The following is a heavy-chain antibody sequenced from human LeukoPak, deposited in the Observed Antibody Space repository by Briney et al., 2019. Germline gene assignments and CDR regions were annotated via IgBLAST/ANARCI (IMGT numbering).Heavy chain of an antibody. V-gene: IGHV4-59*01. CDR3: ARLDGYNTGGDY. CDR1: GGSISSYY. J-gene: IGHJ4*02. Sequence: KPSETLSLTCTVSGGSISSYYWSWIRQPPGKGLEWIGYIYYSGSTNYNPSLKSRVTTSVDTSKNQFSLKLSSVTAADTAVYYCARLDGYNTGGDYWGQGTLVTVSS. CDR2: IYYSGST. D-gene: IGHD5-24*01.